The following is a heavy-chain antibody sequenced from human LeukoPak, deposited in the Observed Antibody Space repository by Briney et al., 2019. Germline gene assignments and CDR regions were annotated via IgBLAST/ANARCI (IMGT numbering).Heavy chain of an antibody. Sequence: GGSLRLSCVSSGFTFSRYGIHWVRQDPGKGLEWVSFIQTDGSAKYYSDSVKGRFTISRDNAKNSLYLQMNSLRAEDTAVYYCAREGWSGSYRDFDYWGQGTLVTVSS. CDR3: AREGWSGSYRDFDY. CDR2: IQTDGSAK. D-gene: IGHD1-26*01. J-gene: IGHJ4*02. CDR1: GFTFSRYG. V-gene: IGHV3-30*02.